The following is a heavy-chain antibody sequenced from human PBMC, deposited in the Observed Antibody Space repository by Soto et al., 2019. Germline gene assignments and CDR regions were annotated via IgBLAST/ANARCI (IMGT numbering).Heavy chain of an antibody. V-gene: IGHV4-31*03. D-gene: IGHD5-18*01. Sequence: QVQLQESGPGLVKPSQTLSLTCTVSGGSISSGGYYWSWIRQHPGKGLEWIGYIYYSGSTYYNPSLKSRVTISVDKSKNQVSLKLSSLTHADTAVYYCARSGYSYGPNPLLYWGQGTLVTVSS. CDR2: IYYSGST. J-gene: IGHJ4*02. CDR3: ARSGYSYGPNPLLY. CDR1: GGSISSGGYY.